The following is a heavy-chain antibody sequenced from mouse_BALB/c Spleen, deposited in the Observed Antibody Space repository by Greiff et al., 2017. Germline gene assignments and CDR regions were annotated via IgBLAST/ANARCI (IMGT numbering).Heavy chain of an antibody. CDR2: ISSGSSTI. CDR3: ARYNWDYFDY. D-gene: IGHD4-1*01. Sequence: DVKLVESGGGLVQPGGSRKLSCAASGFTFSSFGMHWVRQAPEKGLEWVAYISSGSSTIYYADTVKGRFTISRDNPKNTLFLQMTSLRSEDTAMYYCARYNWDYFDYWGQGTTLTVSS. J-gene: IGHJ2*01. CDR1: GFTFSSFG. V-gene: IGHV5-17*02.